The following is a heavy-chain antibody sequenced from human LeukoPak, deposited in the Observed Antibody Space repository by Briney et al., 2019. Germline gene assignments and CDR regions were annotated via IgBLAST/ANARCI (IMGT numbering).Heavy chain of an antibody. V-gene: IGHV1-2*02. J-gene: IGHJ5*02. D-gene: IGHD1-26*01. CDR2: INPNSGGT. Sequence: VASVKVSCKDSGYTFTGYYMHWVRQAPGQGLEWMGWINPNSGGTNYAQKFQGRVTMTRDTSISTAYMELSRLRSDDTAVYYCARDGGYSGWFDPWGQGTLVTVSS. CDR3: ARDGGYSGWFDP. CDR1: GYTFTGYY.